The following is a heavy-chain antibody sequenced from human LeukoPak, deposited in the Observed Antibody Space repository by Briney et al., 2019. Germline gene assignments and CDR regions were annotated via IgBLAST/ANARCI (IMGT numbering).Heavy chain of an antibody. CDR1: GFTFSGYW. J-gene: IGHJ4*02. CDR3: ARGHGDFDY. D-gene: IGHD3-10*01. CDR2: IYSGGGT. Sequence: GGSLRLSCAASGFTFSGYWMSWVRQAPGQGLEWVSVIYSGGGTYYADSVKGRFSISRDNSKNTLYLQMNSLRAEDTAVYYCARGHGDFDYWGQGTLVTVSS. V-gene: IGHV3-66*01.